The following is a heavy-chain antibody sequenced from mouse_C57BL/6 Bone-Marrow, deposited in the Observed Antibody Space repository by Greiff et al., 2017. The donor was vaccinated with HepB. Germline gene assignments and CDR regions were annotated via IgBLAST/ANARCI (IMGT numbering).Heavy chain of an antibody. CDR3: ARSITPVVATRDY. J-gene: IGHJ2*01. Sequence: DVKLQEPGAELVKPGASVKLSCKASGFNFTGYYMHWVKQRTEQGLEWIGMIDPDDGDTKYDPKFQGKATITVDTSSNTAYLQLSSLTSEDTAVYYCARSITPVVATRDYWGQGTTLTVSA. D-gene: IGHD1-1*01. CDR1: GFNFTGYY. CDR2: IDPDDGDT. V-gene: IGHV14-2*01.